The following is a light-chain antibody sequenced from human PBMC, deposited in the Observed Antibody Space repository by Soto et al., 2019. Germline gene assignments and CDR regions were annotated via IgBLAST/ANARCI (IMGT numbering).Light chain of an antibody. J-gene: IGKJ1*01. V-gene: IGKV3-15*01. CDR2: AAS. CDR1: QSLSFN. CDR3: QQYYRWPQT. Sequence: EIVMTPSPATLSVSPGERATLSCRASQSLSFNLAWYQQIPGQAPRLVIYAASTRATGSPARFSGSGSGTEFTLTISSLQSEDFAVYYCQQYYRWPQTFGQGTKVDIK.